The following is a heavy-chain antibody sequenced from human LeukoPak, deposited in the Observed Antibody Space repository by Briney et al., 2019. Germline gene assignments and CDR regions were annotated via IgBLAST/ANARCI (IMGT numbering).Heavy chain of an antibody. CDR3: AELGITMIGGV. V-gene: IGHV3-48*03. D-gene: IGHD3-10*02. Sequence: GGSLRLSCAASGFTFSGYEMNWVRQAPGKGLEWVSYISSSGSTIYYADSVKGRFTISRDNAKDSLYLQMNSLRAEDTAVYYCAELGITMIGGVWGKGTTVTISS. CDR1: GFTFSGYE. CDR2: ISSSGSTI. J-gene: IGHJ6*04.